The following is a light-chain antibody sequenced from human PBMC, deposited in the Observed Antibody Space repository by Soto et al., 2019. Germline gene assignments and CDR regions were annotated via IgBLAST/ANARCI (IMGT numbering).Light chain of an antibody. V-gene: IGKV1-9*01. CDR3: QQTRSYPST. J-gene: IGKJ4*01. CDR2: EAS. CDR1: QDINSY. Sequence: IQLTQSPSSLSASIGDRVTITCRASQDINSYLAWYQQKPGKAPNLLIYEASILQRGVPSRFSGSNSGTDFTLTISSLQAEDFATYYCQQTRSYPSTFGGGTKVDI.